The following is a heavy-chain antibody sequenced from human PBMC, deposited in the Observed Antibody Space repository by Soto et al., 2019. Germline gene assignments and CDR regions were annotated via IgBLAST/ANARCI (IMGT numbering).Heavy chain of an antibody. V-gene: IGHV3-66*01. J-gene: IGHJ6*02. CDR3: ARDMVRGMDV. CDR2: NYSGGST. CDR1: GFTVSINS. Sequence: GGSLRHSFAASGFTVSINSMSWLRQAPGRWLEWVSVNYSGGSTYYAVSVNGRFTISRDNSKNTLYLQMNSLRAEDTAVYYCARDMVRGMDVWGQGTTVTVSS. D-gene: IGHD3-10*01.